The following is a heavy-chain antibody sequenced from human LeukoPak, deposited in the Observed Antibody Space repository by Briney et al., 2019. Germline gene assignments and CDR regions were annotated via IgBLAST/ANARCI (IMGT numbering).Heavy chain of an antibody. CDR1: GFSFKTYG. V-gene: IGHV3-33*03. J-gene: IGHJ4*02. Sequence: GGSLRLSCAASGFSFKTYGMHWVRQAPGKELEWVAIIWYDGSNRFYADSVKGRFTISRDNPKSTLYLQMNSLRAEDTAVYFCASGLVGGAFDYWGQGTLVTVFS. CDR2: IWYDGSNR. CDR3: ASGLVGGAFDY. D-gene: IGHD2-15*01.